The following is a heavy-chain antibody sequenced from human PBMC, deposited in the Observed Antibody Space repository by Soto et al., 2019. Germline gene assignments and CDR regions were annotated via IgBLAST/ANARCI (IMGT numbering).Heavy chain of an antibody. Sequence: PGGSLRLSCAASGFTFSSYAMSWVRQAPGKGLEWVSAISGSGGSTYYADSVKGRFTISRDNSKNTLYLQMNSLRAEDTAVYYCAKPLYPVVAATWFDPWGQGTLVTVSS. D-gene: IGHD2-15*01. CDR2: ISGSGGST. CDR3: AKPLYPVVAATWFDP. J-gene: IGHJ5*02. CDR1: GFTFSSYA. V-gene: IGHV3-23*01.